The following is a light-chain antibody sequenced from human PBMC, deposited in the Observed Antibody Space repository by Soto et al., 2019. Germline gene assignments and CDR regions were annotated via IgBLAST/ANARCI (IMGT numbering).Light chain of an antibody. CDR3: QQYGSSQIT. CDR2: GAS. CDR1: QSVSSSY. Sequence: EIVLTQSPGTLSLSPGERATLSCRASQSVSSSYLAWYQQKPGQAPRLLIYGASSRATGFPDRFSGSGSGTDFTLTISRLEPEDFAVYYCQQYGSSQITFGQGTRLEIK. J-gene: IGKJ5*01. V-gene: IGKV3-20*01.